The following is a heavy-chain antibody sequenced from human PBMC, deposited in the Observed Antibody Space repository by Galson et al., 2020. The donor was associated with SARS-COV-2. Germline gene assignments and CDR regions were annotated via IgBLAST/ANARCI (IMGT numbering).Heavy chain of an antibody. V-gene: IGHV3-21*01. D-gene: IGHD3-22*01. Sequence: GASLKISCAASGFTFTTYSMNWVRQAPGKGLEWVSSISSSSNYIFYADSVRGRFTISRDNAKNSLYLQMNSLRAEDMAVYYCARGTPLDKYDSSGYDSGHWGQGTLVTVSS. CDR2: ISSSSNYI. CDR1: GFTFTTYS. J-gene: IGHJ4*02. CDR3: ARGTPLDKYDSSGYDSGH.